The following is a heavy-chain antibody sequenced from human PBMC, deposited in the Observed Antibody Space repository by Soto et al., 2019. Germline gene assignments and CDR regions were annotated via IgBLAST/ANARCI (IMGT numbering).Heavy chain of an antibody. J-gene: IGHJ3*02. CDR3: ATRYGSCSDI. CDR1: GGSISSYY. Sequence: QVQLQESGPGLVKPSETLSLTCTVSGGSISSYYWSWIRQPPGKGLEWIGYIYYSGSTNYNPSLKSPATISVDTSTTQFSLQLTSVTPAATSVSYCATRYGSCSDIWGQGTMVTVSS. V-gene: IGHV4-59*08. CDR2: IYYSGST. D-gene: IGHD3-10*01.